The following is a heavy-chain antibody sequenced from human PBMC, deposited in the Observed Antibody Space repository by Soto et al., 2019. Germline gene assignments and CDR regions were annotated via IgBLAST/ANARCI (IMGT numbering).Heavy chain of an antibody. CDR3: AKYGSGSYWNGMDV. J-gene: IGHJ6*02. CDR2: IYAGGST. Sequence: EVQLVESGGGLVQPGGSLRLSCAASRFTVSSNYMSWVRQAPGKGLEWVSVIYAGGSTYYAHSVKDRFTISRDNSKNTLYLQMNSLRAEDTAMYYCAKYGSGSYWNGMDVWGQGTTVTVSS. CDR1: RFTVSSNY. V-gene: IGHV3-66*01. D-gene: IGHD3-10*01.